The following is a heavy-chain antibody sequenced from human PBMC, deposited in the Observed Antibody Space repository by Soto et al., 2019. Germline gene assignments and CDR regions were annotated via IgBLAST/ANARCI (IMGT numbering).Heavy chain of an antibody. CDR3: ARNSRITMVRGDISGIDY. CDR2: ISAYNGNT. J-gene: IGHJ4*02. V-gene: IGHV1-18*01. CDR1: GYTFTSYG. Sequence: ASVKVSCKASGYTFTSYGISWVRQAPGQGLEWMGWISAYNGNTNYAQRLQGRVTMTTDTSTSTAYMELRSLRSDDTAVYYCARNSRITMVRGDISGIDYWGQGTLVTVSS. D-gene: IGHD3-10*01.